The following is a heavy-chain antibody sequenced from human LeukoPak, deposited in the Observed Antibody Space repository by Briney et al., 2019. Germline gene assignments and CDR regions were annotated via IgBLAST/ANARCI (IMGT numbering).Heavy chain of an antibody. Sequence: ASVKVSCKASGYTCTSYDISWVRQAPGQGLEWMGWISADNGNTNYAQKLQGRVTMTTDTSTSTAYMELRSLRSDDTAVYYCARGGSGWYLWYFDYWGQGTLVTVSS. CDR3: ARGGSGWYLWYFDY. D-gene: IGHD6-19*01. V-gene: IGHV1-18*01. CDR2: ISADNGNT. J-gene: IGHJ4*02. CDR1: GYTCTSYD.